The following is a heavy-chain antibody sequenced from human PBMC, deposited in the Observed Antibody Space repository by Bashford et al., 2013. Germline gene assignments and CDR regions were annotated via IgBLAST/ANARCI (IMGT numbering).Heavy chain of an antibody. Sequence: GSLRLSCAASGFTFSVYSLNWVRQAPGKGLEWVSSISSTSTYIYYADSVKGRFTISRDNANNLLFLQMNSLRDDDTAVYYCFRWGXGSGNYDRYYDMDVWGQGTTVTVSS. D-gene: IGHD3-10*01. J-gene: IGHJ6*02. CDR3: FRWGXGSGNYDRYYDMDV. CDR1: GFTFSVYS. CDR2: ISSTSTYI. V-gene: IGHV3-21*01.